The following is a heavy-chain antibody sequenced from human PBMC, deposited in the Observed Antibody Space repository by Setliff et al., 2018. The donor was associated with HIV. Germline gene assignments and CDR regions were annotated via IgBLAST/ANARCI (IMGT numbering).Heavy chain of an antibody. D-gene: IGHD3-22*01. CDR1: GYPFSSYD. CDR2: MNPNSGNT. Sequence: ASVKVSCKASGYPFSSYDINWVRQATGQGLEWMGWMNPNSGNTGYAQKFQGRVTMTRYTSISTAYMELNNLKFEDTAVYYCARARRDSYDRGRRNHYYIDVWGKGTTVTVSS. V-gene: IGHV1-8*02. CDR3: ARARRDSYDRGRRNHYYIDV. J-gene: IGHJ6*03.